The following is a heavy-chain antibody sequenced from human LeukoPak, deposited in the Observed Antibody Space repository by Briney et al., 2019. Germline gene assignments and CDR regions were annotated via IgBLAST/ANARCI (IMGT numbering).Heavy chain of an antibody. D-gene: IGHD1-26*01. V-gene: IGHV1-69*13. Sequence: SVKVSCKASGGTFSSYAISWVRQAPGQGREWMGGVIPIFGTANYAQKFQGRVTITADESTSTAYMELSSLRSEDTAVYHCARAKWELVRGVNWFDPWGQGTLVTVSS. CDR1: GGTFSSYA. J-gene: IGHJ5*02. CDR2: VIPIFGTA. CDR3: ARAKWELVRGVNWFDP.